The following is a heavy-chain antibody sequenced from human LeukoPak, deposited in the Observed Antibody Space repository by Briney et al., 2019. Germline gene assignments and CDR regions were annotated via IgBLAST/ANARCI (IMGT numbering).Heavy chain of an antibody. D-gene: IGHD1-26*01. CDR2: IYTSGST. Sequence: PSETLSLTCTVSGRSISSYYWSWIRQPPGKGLEWIGYIYTSGSTNYNPSLKSRVTISVDTSKNQFSLKLSSVTAADTAVYYCAGSYARGGVDYWGQGTLVTVSS. CDR1: GRSISSYY. CDR3: AGSYARGGVDY. J-gene: IGHJ4*02. V-gene: IGHV4-4*09.